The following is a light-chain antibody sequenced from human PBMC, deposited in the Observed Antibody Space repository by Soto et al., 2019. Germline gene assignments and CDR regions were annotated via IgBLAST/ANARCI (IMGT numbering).Light chain of an antibody. CDR1: QSIRSL. CDR2: DAS. J-gene: IGKJ1*01. CDR3: QQYNNWTQT. Sequence: DIRMTQSPSTLSASVGDSVTITWGASQSIRSLLDWYQQKPGKAPKVLIYDASSLGSGVPSRLSGSGYGTELTITISSMQSEDFEEYQCQQYNNWTQTFGHGTKVDI. V-gene: IGKV1-5*01.